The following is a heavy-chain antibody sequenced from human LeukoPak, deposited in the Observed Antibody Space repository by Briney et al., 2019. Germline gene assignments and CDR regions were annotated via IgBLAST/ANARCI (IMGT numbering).Heavy chain of an antibody. D-gene: IGHD5/OR15-5a*01. J-gene: IGHJ3*02. Sequence: PSETLSLTCTVSGGSISSGSYYWGWIRQPPGKGLEWIGSIYYNENRYFSGTSDYNPSLKSRVTISGDTSKNQFSLMLSSVTAADTAVYYCAKDTSVGAFDIWGQGTMVTVSS. CDR2: IYYNENRYFSGTS. CDR1: GGSISSGSYY. V-gene: IGHV4-39*07. CDR3: AKDTSVGAFDI.